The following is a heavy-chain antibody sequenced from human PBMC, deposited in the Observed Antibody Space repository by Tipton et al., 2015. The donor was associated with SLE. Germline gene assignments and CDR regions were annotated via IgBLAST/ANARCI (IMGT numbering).Heavy chain of an antibody. Sequence: TLSLTCTVSGGSISSYYWSWIRQPTGKGLEWIGFTYYSGNTYYNPSLQGRVTISVDTSQNQFSLKLTSVTAAGTAVYYCARGILEPFDYWGQGTLVTVSS. CDR3: ARGILEPFDY. D-gene: IGHD3-3*01. CDR1: GGSISSYY. J-gene: IGHJ4*02. V-gene: IGHV4-59*12. CDR2: TYYSGNT.